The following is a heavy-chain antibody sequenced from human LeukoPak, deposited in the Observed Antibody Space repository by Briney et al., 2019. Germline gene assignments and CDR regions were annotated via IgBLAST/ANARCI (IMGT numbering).Heavy chain of an antibody. CDR2: IRQDGGEI. CDR1: GFTFGSYW. Sequence: GGSLRLSCVASGFTFGSYWMSWVRQAPGKGLEWVANIRQDGGEIYYVDSVKGRFTISRDNAKNSLYLQMNSLRAEDTAVYYCARKYSGLDNWGQGTLVTVSS. J-gene: IGHJ4*02. D-gene: IGHD5-12*01. V-gene: IGHV3-7*01. CDR3: ARKYSGLDN.